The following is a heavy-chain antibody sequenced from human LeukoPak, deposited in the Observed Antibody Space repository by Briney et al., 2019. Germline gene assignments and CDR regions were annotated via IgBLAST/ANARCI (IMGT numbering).Heavy chain of an antibody. CDR3: AKGPSEGGDYFA. V-gene: IGHV3-23*01. CDR2: ISGSGGST. D-gene: IGHD4-17*01. Sequence: PGGSLRLSCAASGFTFSSYAMSWVRRAPGKGLEWVSAISGSGGSTYYADSVKGRFTISRDNSKNTLYLQMNSLRAEYTAVYYCAKGPSEGGDYFAWGQGTLVTVSS. CDR1: GFTFSSYA. J-gene: IGHJ5*02.